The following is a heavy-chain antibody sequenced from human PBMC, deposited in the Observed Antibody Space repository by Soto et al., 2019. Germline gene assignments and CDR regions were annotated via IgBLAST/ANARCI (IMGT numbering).Heavy chain of an antibody. J-gene: IGHJ3*01. CDR1: GFIFNNYA. D-gene: IGHD4-17*01. CDR2: ISASGSRT. V-gene: IGHV3-23*01. Sequence: GGSLRLSCAASGFIFNNYAMSWVRQAPGKGLEWVSGISASGSRTFCADSVKGRFTVSRDFSKNTLSLQMDSLRAEDTAVYFCGKDPNGDYVGGFEFWGPGTMVTVSS. CDR3: GKDPNGDYVGGFEF.